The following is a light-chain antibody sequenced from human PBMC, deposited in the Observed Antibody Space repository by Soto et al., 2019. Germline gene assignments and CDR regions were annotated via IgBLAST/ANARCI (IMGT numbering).Light chain of an antibody. J-gene: IGLJ1*01. V-gene: IGLV2-14*01. Sequence: QSALTQPASVSGSPGQSITISCTGTSSDVGANIFVSWRQQHPGKAPKLMIYAVSSRPSGVSYRFSGSKSGNTASLTISGLQAEDEADHYCSSYTINNTYVFGTGTKVTVL. CDR3: SSYTINNTYV. CDR2: AVS. CDR1: SSDVGANIF.